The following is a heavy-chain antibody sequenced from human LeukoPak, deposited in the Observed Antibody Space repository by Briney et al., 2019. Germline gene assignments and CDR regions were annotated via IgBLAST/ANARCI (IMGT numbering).Heavy chain of an antibody. V-gene: IGHV1-8*01. CDR2: MNPNSGNT. D-gene: IGHD3-22*01. CDR3: ARASSSPYYYENPAFDI. Sequence: ASVRVSCKASGYTFTSYDINWVRQATGQGLEWMGWMNPNSGNTGYAQKFQGRVTMTRDMSTSTVYMELSSLRSEDTAVYYCARASSSPYYYENPAFDIWGQGTMVTVSS. J-gene: IGHJ3*02. CDR1: GYTFTSYD.